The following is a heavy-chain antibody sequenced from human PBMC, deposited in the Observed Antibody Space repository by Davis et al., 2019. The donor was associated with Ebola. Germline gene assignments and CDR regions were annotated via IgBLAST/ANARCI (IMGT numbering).Heavy chain of an antibody. J-gene: IGHJ4*02. Sequence: HTAGSLRLSCAASGFTFSSYWMYWVRQAPGKGLVWVSRINSDGSSTTYADSVKGRFTISRDNAKNTLYLQMNSLRAEDSAVYYCASLAVRLLDYWGQGTLVTVSS. CDR2: INSDGSST. CDR1: GFTFSSYW. CDR3: ASLAVRLLDY. V-gene: IGHV3-74*03. D-gene: IGHD5-12*01.